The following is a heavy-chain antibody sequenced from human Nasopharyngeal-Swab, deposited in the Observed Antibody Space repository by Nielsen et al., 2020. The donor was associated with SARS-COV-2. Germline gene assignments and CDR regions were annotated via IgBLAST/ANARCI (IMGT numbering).Heavy chain of an antibody. CDR3: AKEGPGMFGVVGLDV. Sequence: WIRQCPGQGLEWVAVISYDGINKYNADSVKGRFTISRDNSKDTLYLQMNSLRPEDTAVYTCAKEGPGMFGVVGLDVWGQGTTVTVSS. V-gene: IGHV3-30*18. D-gene: IGHD3-3*01. J-gene: IGHJ6*02. CDR2: ISYDGINK.